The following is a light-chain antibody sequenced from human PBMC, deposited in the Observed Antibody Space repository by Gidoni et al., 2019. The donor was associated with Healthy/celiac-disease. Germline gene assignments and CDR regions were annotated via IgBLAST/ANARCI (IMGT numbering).Light chain of an antibody. CDR2: DAS. J-gene: IGKJ4*01. V-gene: IGKV1-33*01. CDR3: QQYVNLLLT. Sequence: DIQMNQSPSSLSASVGDRVTITCQASQDISNYLTWYQQKPGKGPKLLIYDASNLETGVPSRFSGSGSVTDFTFTISSLQPEDIATYYCQQYVNLLLTFGGXTKVEIK. CDR1: QDISNY.